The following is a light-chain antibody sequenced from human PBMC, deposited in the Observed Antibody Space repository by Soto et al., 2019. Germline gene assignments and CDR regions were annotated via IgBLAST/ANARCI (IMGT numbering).Light chain of an antibody. V-gene: IGKV4-1*01. J-gene: IGKJ2*01. CDR1: QSVLYSSNNKNY. CDR3: QQYYSTLQPT. CDR2: WAS. Sequence: DVVMTQSPDSLAVSLGERATINCKSSQSVLYSSNNKNYLAWYQQKPGQPPKLLIYWASTRESGVPDRFSGSGSGTDFTLTISSLQAEDVAVYYCQQYYSTLQPTLSQGTKVDIK.